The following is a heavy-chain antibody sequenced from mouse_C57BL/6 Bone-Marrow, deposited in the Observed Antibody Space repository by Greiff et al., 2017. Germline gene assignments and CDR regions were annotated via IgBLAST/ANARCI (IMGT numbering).Heavy chain of an antibody. V-gene: IGHV1-80*01. Sequence: QVQLQQSGAELVKPGASVKISCKASGYAFSSYWMNWVKQRPGKGLEWIGQIYPGDGDTNYNGKFKGKATLTADKSSSTAYMQLSSLTSEGSAVYFCARGITTVVARDYWGQGTTLTVSS. CDR2: IYPGDGDT. J-gene: IGHJ2*01. CDR3: ARGITTVVARDY. D-gene: IGHD1-1*01. CDR1: GYAFSSYW.